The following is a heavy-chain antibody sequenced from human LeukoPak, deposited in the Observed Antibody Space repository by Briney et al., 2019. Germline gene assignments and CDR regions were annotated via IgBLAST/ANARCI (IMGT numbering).Heavy chain of an antibody. CDR1: GDSISSGDYY. CDR3: ARQYSDILTGYHRGELYWYFDL. Sequence: SSETLSLTCTVSGDSISSGDYYWSWIRQPAGKGLEWIGRIYSSGSTNYNPSLKSRLTISLDTSKNQFSLKLSSVTAADTAVYYCARQYSDILTGYHRGELYWYFDLWGRGTLVTVSS. J-gene: IGHJ2*01. V-gene: IGHV4-61*02. D-gene: IGHD3-9*01. CDR2: IYSSGST.